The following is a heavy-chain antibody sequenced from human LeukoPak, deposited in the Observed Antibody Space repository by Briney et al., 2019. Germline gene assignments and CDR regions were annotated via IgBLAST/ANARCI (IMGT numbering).Heavy chain of an antibody. CDR3: ARAGHCTNGICYTADFDY. J-gene: IGHJ4*02. V-gene: IGHV3-23*01. CDR2: ITDSGGNT. Sequence: GGSLRLSCTASGFTFSTYAMSWVRQAPGKGLEWVSAITDSGGNTYYAAPVKGRFTISRDNSKNTLYLQMNSLRAEDTAVYYCARAGHCTNGICYTADFDYWGQGTLVTLSS. CDR1: GFTFSTYA. D-gene: IGHD2-8*01.